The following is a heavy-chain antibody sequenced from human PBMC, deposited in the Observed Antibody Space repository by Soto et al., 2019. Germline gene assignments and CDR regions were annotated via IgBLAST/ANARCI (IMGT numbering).Heavy chain of an antibody. CDR2: IYSGGST. CDR3: ERDQIGGVISNYYYMDV. D-gene: IGHD3-16*02. J-gene: IGHJ6*03. CDR1: GFTVSSNY. Sequence: SGGSLRLSCAASGFTVSSNYMSWVRQAPGKGLEWVSVIYSGGSTYYADSVKGRFTISRDNSKNTLYLQMNSLRAEDTAVYYCERDQIGGVISNYYYMDVWGKGTTVTVSS. V-gene: IGHV3-66*01.